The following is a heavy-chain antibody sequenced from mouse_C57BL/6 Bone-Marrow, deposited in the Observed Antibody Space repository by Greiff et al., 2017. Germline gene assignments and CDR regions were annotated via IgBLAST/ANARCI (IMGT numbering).Heavy chain of an antibody. D-gene: IGHD1-1*01. J-gene: IGHJ2*01. Sequence: VQLQQSVAELVRPGASVKLSCTASGFNITNTYMHWVKQRPEQGLEWIGRIDPANGNTKYDPKFKGNATLTADPSSNTAYLQLSSLTSEDTAIYYCARHYGSSYVDYWGQGTTLTVAS. CDR2: IDPANGNT. CDR3: ARHYGSSYVDY. V-gene: IGHV14-3*01. CDR1: GFNITNTY.